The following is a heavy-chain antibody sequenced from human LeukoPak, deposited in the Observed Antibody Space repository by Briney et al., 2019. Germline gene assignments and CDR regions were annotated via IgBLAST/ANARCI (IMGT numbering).Heavy chain of an antibody. CDR1: GFTFSGHS. CDR3: GRVIAGAIDY. D-gene: IGHD3-10*01. Sequence: GGSLRLSCAASGFTFSGHSMTCARQAPGKGLEGVANINLEGRERVYVDFVKGRFTISRDNADNSMYLQMTSLRAEDTAVYYCGRVIAGAIDYWGQGPLVTVSS. J-gene: IGHJ4*02. CDR2: INLEGRER. V-gene: IGHV3-7*01.